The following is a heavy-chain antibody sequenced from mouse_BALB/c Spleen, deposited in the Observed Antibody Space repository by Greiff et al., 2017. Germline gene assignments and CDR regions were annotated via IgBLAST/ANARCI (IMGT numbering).Heavy chain of an antibody. CDR1: GYSITSDYA. Sequence: EVQLVESGPGLVKPSQSLSLTCTVTGYSITSDYAWNWIRQFPGNKLEWMGYISYSGSTSYNPSLKSRISITRDTSKNQFFLQLNSVTTEDTATYYCARASYDGYYVAYWGQGTLVTVSA. CDR3: ARASYDGYYVAY. V-gene: IGHV3-2*02. D-gene: IGHD2-3*01. CDR2: ISYSGST. J-gene: IGHJ3*01.